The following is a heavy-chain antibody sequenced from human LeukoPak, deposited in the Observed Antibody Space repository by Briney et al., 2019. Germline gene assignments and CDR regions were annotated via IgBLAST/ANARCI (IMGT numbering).Heavy chain of an antibody. CDR1: AFTLSNYG. D-gene: IGHD5-24*01. CDR3: AKQYNVQSTISLPGH. V-gene: IGHV3-30*18. J-gene: IGHJ4*02. CDR2: ISYDGSKE. Sequence: GGSLRLSCATSAFTLSNYGMNWVRKVPGKGLEGVAVISYDGSKEFHADSVKGRFTISRDNSRNTLYLQMNSLRVEDTAVYYCAKQYNVQSTISLPGHWGQGTLVTVSS.